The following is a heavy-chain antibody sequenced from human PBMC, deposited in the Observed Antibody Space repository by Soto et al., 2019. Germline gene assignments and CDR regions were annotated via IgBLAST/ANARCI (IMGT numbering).Heavy chain of an antibody. CDR1: GGSISSSNW. D-gene: IGHD6-6*01. J-gene: IGHJ4*02. V-gene: IGHV4-4*02. CDR2: IYHSGST. CDR3: TQCITALGPVDY. Sequence: QVQLQESGPGLVKPSGTLSLTCAVSGGSISSSNWWSWVRQPPGKGLEWIGEIYHSGSTNNNPSLTRPLTTEVDKSKKPISLKLSSVTATDPAVYYCTQCITALGPVDYRGQRTLVTAAS.